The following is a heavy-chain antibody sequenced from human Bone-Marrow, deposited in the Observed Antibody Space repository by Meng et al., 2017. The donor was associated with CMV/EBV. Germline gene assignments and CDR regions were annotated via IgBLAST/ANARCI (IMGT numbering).Heavy chain of an antibody. CDR1: GGSFSSYY. Sequence: SETLSLTCSVSGGSFSSYYWSWIRQPPGKGLQWIGYIYYSGSTNYNPSLKRRVTTSLDTSKNQFSLKVRSVIAADTAVYYCARSNWNWFDPWGQGTLVTVSS. CDR3: ARSNWNWFDP. V-gene: IGHV4-59*01. J-gene: IGHJ5*02. CDR2: IYYSGST. D-gene: IGHD1-20*01.